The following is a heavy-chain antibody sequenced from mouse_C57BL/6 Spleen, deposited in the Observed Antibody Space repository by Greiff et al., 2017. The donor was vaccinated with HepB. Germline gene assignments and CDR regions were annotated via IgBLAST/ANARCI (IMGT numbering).Heavy chain of an antibody. D-gene: IGHD1-1*01. CDR1: GYTFTSYW. J-gene: IGHJ3*01. V-gene: IGHV1-52*01. CDR3: ARRDGSSWFAY. CDR2: IDPSDSET. Sequence: VQLQQPGAELVRPGSSVKLSCKASGYTFTSYWMHWVKQRPIQGLEWIGNIDPSDSETHYNQKFTDKATLTVDKSSSTAYMQLSSLTSEDSAVYYCARRDGSSWFAYWGQGTLVTVSA.